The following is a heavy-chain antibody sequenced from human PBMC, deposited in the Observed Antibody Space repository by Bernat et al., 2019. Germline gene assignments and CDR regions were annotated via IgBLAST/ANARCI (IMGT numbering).Heavy chain of an antibody. V-gene: IGHV1-2*04. CDR1: GYTFTGYY. J-gene: IGHJ4*02. Sequence: QVQLVQSGAEVKKPGASVKVSCKASGYTFTGYYMHWVRQAPGQGLEWMGWINPNSGGTNYAQKFQGWVTMTRDTSISTAYMELSRLRSDDTAVYYCARESNCSGGSCYFDNWGQGTLVTVSS. CDR2: INPNSGGT. D-gene: IGHD2-15*01. CDR3: ARESNCSGGSCYFDN.